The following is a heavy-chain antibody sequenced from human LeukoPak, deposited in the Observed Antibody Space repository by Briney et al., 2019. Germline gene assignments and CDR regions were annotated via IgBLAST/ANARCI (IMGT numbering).Heavy chain of an antibody. CDR2: IIPIFGTA. D-gene: IGHD4-17*01. J-gene: IGHJ2*01. CDR3: ARDLYGDYGPSWYFDL. Sequence: ASVKVSCKASGGTFSSYAISWVRQAPGQGLEWMGGIIPIFGTANYAQKFQGRVTITTDESTSTAYMELSSLRSEDTAVYYCARDLYGDYGPSWYFDLWGRGTLVTVSS. CDR1: GGTFSSYA. V-gene: IGHV1-69*05.